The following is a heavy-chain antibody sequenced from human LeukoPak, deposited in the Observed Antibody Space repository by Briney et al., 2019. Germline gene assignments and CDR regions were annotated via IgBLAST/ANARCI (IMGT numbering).Heavy chain of an antibody. J-gene: IGHJ6*03. V-gene: IGHV1-2*02. Sequence: ASVKVSCKASGYTFIGYYMHWVRQAPGQGLEWMGWINPHSGGTNYPQKFQGRVTMTWDTSISTAYMELSRLRSDDTAVYYCARDTAGSSWYNPGDYYYYMDVWGKGTTVTISS. CDR1: GYTFIGYY. CDR2: INPHSGGT. CDR3: ARDTAGSSWYNPGDYYYYMDV. D-gene: IGHD6-13*01.